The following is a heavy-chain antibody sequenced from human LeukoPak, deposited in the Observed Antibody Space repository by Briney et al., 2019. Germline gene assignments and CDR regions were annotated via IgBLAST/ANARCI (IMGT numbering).Heavy chain of an antibody. J-gene: IGHJ4*02. Sequence: SETLSLTCIVSGGSISSSNYYWGWIRQSPGKGLEWIGSIYSRGSTYYNPSLKSRVTISVDTSKNQFSLKLSSVAAADTAVYYCARSGFGATNIYSYFDYWGQGTLVTVSS. CDR2: IYSRGST. D-gene: IGHD1-26*01. CDR3: ARSGFGATNIYSYFDY. CDR1: GGSISSSNYY. V-gene: IGHV4-39*07.